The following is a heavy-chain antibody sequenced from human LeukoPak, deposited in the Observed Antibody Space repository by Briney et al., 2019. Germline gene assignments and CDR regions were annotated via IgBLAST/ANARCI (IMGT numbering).Heavy chain of an antibody. D-gene: IGHD3-10*01. CDR3: AKDHYGSGSSGEFDP. CDR1: GFTFSSYA. CDR2: ISGSGGST. Sequence: PGGSLRLSCAASGFTFSSYAMSWVRQAPGKGLEWVSAISGSGGSTYHADSVKGRFTISRDNSKNTLYLQMNSLRAEDTAVYYCAKDHYGSGSSGEFDPWGQGTLVTVSS. J-gene: IGHJ5*02. V-gene: IGHV3-23*01.